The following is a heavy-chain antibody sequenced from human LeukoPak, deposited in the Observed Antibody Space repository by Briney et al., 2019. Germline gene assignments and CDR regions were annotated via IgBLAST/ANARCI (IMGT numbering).Heavy chain of an antibody. CDR1: GYTFTGYY. J-gene: IGHJ4*02. CDR2: IIPILGIA. D-gene: IGHD3-9*01. Sequence: SVKVSCKASGYTFTGYYMHWVRQAPGQGLEWMGRIIPILGIANYAQKFQGRVTITADKSTSTAYMELSSLRSEDTAVYYCARDGGTTILEFDYWGQGTLVTVSS. V-gene: IGHV1-69*04. CDR3: ARDGGTTILEFDY.